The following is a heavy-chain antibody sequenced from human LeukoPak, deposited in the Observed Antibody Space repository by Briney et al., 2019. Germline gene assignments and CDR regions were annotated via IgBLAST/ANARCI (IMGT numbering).Heavy chain of an antibody. CDR1: GGSISSGGYY. D-gene: IGHD6-13*01. V-gene: IGHV4-30-2*01. J-gene: IGHJ4*02. CDR2: IYHSGST. Sequence: PSQTLSLTCTVSGGSISSGGYYWSWIRQPPGKGLEWIGYIYHSGSTYYNPSLKSRVAISVDRSKNQFSLKLSSVTAADTAVYYCARDGNSGDDYWGQGTLVTVSS. CDR3: ARDGNSGDDY.